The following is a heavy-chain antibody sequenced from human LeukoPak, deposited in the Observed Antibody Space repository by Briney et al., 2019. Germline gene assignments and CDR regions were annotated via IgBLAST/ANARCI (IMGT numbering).Heavy chain of an antibody. V-gene: IGHV3-11*01. CDR1: GFTFSDYF. Sequence: GGSPRLSCAASGFTFSDYFMSWIRQAPGMGLEWVSYISGGGNTIYYADSVRGRFTISRDNAKNSLYLQMNSLRAEDTAVYYCARDPLWFGELLPFDSWGQGTLVTVSS. D-gene: IGHD3-10*01. CDR3: ARDPLWFGELLPFDS. CDR2: ISGGGNTI. J-gene: IGHJ4*02.